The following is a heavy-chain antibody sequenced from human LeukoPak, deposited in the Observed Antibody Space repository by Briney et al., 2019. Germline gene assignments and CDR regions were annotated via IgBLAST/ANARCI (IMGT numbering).Heavy chain of an antibody. CDR2: ISYDGSNK. D-gene: IGHD1-26*01. Sequence: GGSLRLSCAASGFTFSSYGMHWVRQAPGKGLEWVAVISYDGSNKYYADSVKGRFTISRDNSKNTLYLQMNSLRAEDTAVYYCAKALGGSGSYWAPYDYWGQGTLVTVSS. CDR1: GFTFSSYG. CDR3: AKALGGSGSYWAPYDY. V-gene: IGHV3-30*18. J-gene: IGHJ4*02.